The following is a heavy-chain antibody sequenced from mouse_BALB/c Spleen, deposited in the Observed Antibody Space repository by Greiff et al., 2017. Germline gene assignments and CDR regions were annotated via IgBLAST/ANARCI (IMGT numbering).Heavy chain of an antibody. CDR2: ISSGSSTI. J-gene: IGHJ1*01. D-gene: IGHD1-1*01. CDR3: ARRASVVAPYWYFDV. Sequence: EVHLVESGGGLVQPGGSRKLSCAASGFTFSSFGMHWVRQAPEKGLEWVAYISSGSSTIYYADTVKGRFTISRDNPKNTLFLQMTSLRSEDTAMYYCARRASVVAPYWYFDVWGAGTTVTVSS. CDR1: GFTFSSFG. V-gene: IGHV5-17*02.